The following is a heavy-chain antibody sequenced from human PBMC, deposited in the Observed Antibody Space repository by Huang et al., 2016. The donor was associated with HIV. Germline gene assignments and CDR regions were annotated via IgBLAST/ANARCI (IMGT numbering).Heavy chain of an antibody. CDR2: INWKSGNI. CDR1: GFTFDDYA. V-gene: IGHV3-9*01. CDR3: AKDWGYDFGAFDF. J-gene: IGHJ3*01. D-gene: IGHD3-16*01. Sequence: EVQLVESGGGLVRPGRSLRLSCAASGFTFDDYAMHWVRQIPGKVLGGVSGINWKSGNIAYADSVRGRFTISRDNAKNSLYLQMNSLRPEDTALYYCAKDWGYDFGAFDFWGRGTMVTVSS.